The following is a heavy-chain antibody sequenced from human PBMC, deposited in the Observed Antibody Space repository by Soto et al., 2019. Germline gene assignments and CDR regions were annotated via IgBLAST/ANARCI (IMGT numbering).Heavy chain of an antibody. CDR2: IIPIFGTA. CDR3: AIPPNRRYCNGGSCYDY. V-gene: IGHV1-69*01. J-gene: IGHJ4*02. CDR1: GGTFSSYA. D-gene: IGHD2-15*01. Sequence: QVQLVQSGAEVKKPGSSVKVSCKASGGTFSSYAISWVRQAPGQGLEWMGGIIPIFGTANYAQKFQGRVTITADESTSIAYMELSSLRSEYTAVYYCAIPPNRRYCNGGSCYDYWGQGTLVTVSS.